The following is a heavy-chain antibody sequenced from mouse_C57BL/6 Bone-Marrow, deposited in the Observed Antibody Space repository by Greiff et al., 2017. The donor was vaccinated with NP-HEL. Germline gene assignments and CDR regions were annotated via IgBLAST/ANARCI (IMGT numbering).Heavy chain of an antibody. J-gene: IGHJ3*01. Sequence: VQLQQPGAELVKPGASVKLSCKASGYTFTSYWMHWVKQRPGRGLEWIGRIDPNSGGTKYNEKFKSKATLTVDKPSSTVYMQLSSLTSEDSAVYYCARHYYGSSYLWFAYWGQGTLVTVSA. V-gene: IGHV1-72*01. CDR1: GYTFTSYW. CDR2: IDPNSGGT. CDR3: ARHYYGSSYLWFAY. D-gene: IGHD1-1*01.